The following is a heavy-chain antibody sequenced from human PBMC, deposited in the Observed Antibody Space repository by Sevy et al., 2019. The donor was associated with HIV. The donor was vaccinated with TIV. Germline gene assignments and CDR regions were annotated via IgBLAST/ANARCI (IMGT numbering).Heavy chain of an antibody. CDR2: ISAVNGNA. J-gene: IGHJ4*02. CDR1: GYSFSTYA. Sequence: VSVKVSCKASGYSFSTYAIHWVRQAPGQRLEWLGWISAVNGNAKYSQKFQDRVTIIRDASATTTYMELKSLRSEDTAIYYCAREDGSGTHLEYWGQGTLVTVSS. D-gene: IGHD3-10*01. V-gene: IGHV1-3*01. CDR3: AREDGSGTHLEY.